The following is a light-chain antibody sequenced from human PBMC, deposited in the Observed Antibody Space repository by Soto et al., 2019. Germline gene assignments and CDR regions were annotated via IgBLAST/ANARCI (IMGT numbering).Light chain of an antibody. Sequence: DIQTTQSPSTLSASVGDRVTITCRASQSISDWLAWYQQKPGQAPKLLIYKASRLESGVPSRFSGGGSGKEFTLTISSLQPDDFASYYCQQYNSYPYTFGQGTKLEIK. CDR3: QQYNSYPYT. CDR2: KAS. V-gene: IGKV1-5*03. CDR1: QSISDW. J-gene: IGKJ2*01.